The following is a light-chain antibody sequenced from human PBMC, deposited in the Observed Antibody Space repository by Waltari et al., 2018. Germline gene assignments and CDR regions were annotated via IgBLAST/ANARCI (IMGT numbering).Light chain of an antibody. J-gene: IGLJ2*01. CDR1: TRDAGSYNY. CDR2: DVT. V-gene: IGLV2-14*03. Sequence: QSALTQPASVSGSPGPSTPIPCTGTTRDAGSYNYFSWYQQHPGKAPKLIIYDVTNRPSGVSNRFSGSKSGNTASLTISGLQAEDEADYYCSSYMDTTTLELFGGGTSLTVL. CDR3: SSYMDTTTLEL.